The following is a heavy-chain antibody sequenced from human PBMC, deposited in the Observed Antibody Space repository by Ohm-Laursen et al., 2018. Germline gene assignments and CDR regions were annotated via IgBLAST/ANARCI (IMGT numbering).Heavy chain of an antibody. CDR3: ARLRGGYDFDY. CDR1: GFTVSSNF. J-gene: IGHJ4*02. V-gene: IGHV3-7*01. D-gene: IGHD5-12*01. CDR2: IKQDGSEQ. Sequence: SLRLSCAASGFTVSSNFMSWVRQAPGEGLEWVANIKQDGSEQDYVDSVKGRFTISRYNAKNSLYLHMDSLRGEDTAVYYCARLRGGYDFDYWGQGTLVTVSS.